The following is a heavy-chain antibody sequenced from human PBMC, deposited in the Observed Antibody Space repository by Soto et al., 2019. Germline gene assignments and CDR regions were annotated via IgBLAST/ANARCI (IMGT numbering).Heavy chain of an antibody. CDR1: GGPFRRFA. J-gene: IGHJ4*02. D-gene: IGHD2-15*01. CDR3: VLGPLGYCSGGSCYYAAH. V-gene: IGHV1-69*13. CDR2: IIPISGTP. Sequence: ASVKVSCKASGGPFRRFAISGVLQAPGQGLEWMGGIIPISGTPNYAQKFQGRVTITADESTSTVYMELSSLRSEDTAVYYCVLGPLGYCSGGSCYYAAHWGQGTQVTVSS.